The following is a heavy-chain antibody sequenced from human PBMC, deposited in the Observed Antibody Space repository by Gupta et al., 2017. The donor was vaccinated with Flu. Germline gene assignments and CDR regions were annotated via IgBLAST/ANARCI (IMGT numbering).Heavy chain of an antibody. CDR2: INHSGST. Sequence: QVQLQQWGAGLLKPSETLSLTCAVYGGSFSGYYWSWIRQPPGKGLEWIGEINHSGSTNYNPSRKSRVTISVDTAKNQFSLKLSSVTAAETAVYYCARARCLEWLGAPIDYGGQGTLVTVSS. J-gene: IGHJ4*02. CDR1: GGSFSGYY. D-gene: IGHD3-3*01. CDR3: ARARCLEWLGAPIDY. V-gene: IGHV4-34*01.